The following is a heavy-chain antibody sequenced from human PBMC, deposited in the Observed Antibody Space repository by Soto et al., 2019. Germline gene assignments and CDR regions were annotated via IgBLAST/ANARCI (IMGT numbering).Heavy chain of an antibody. J-gene: IGHJ4*02. CDR3: GRGLFTGDY. CDR2: INPLGGST. CDR1: GYTFTSSY. D-gene: IGHD3-16*01. Sequence: ASVKVSCKASGYTFTSSYIHWVRQAPGQGLEWMAIINPLGGSTNYAQQFKGRVTVTMDTSASTVYLELSSLRSEDTAVYYCGRGLFTGDYWGQGTLVTVSS. V-gene: IGHV1-46*03.